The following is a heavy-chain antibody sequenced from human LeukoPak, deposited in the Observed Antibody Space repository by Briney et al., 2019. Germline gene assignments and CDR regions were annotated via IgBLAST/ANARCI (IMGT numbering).Heavy chain of an antibody. D-gene: IGHD3/OR15-3a*01. J-gene: IGHJ3*02. CDR2: ISSNGGTT. CDR1: GFTFSSYP. Sequence: GGSLRLSCAASGFTFSSYPMHWVRQAPGKRLEYASAISSNGGTTYYANSVKARFTISRDNSKNTLYLQMGSLRAEDMAVYYCARALRPVAGPHDFYDIWGQGTMVTVSS. V-gene: IGHV3-64*01. CDR3: ARALRPVAGPHDFYDI.